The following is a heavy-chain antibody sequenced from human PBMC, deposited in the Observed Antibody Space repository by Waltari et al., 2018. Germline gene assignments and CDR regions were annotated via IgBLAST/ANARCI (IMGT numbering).Heavy chain of an antibody. V-gene: IGHV3-33*06. CDR2: IWFDGSDQ. Sequence: QGQLVESGGGVVQPGRSLRLYCAAHGFTFRNSGMQWARQAPGKGLEWVAVIWFDGSDQYYADSVKGRFSVSRDNSKKTVYLQMNSLRAEDTAVYYCAKNRDAHKGPSDYWGQGTLVTVSS. CDR1: GFTFRNSG. J-gene: IGHJ4*02. D-gene: IGHD2-2*01. CDR3: AKNRDAHKGPSDY.